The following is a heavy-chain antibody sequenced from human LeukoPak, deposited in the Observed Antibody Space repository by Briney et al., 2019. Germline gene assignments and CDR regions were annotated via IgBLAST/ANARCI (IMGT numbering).Heavy chain of an antibody. Sequence: GGSPRLSCAASGFTFSSYSMNWVRQAPGKGLEWVSSISSSSSYIYYADSVKGRFTISRDNAKNSLYLQMNSLRAEDTAVYYCARDWGTAMGSNWFDPWGQGTLVTVSS. CDR3: ARDWGTAMGSNWFDP. V-gene: IGHV3-21*01. J-gene: IGHJ5*02. CDR1: GFTFSSYS. D-gene: IGHD5-18*01. CDR2: ISSSSSYI.